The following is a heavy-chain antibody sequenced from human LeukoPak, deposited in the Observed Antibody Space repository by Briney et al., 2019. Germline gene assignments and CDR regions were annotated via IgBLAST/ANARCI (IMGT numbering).Heavy chain of an antibody. J-gene: IGHJ4*02. V-gene: IGHV3-21*01. CDR2: ISSSSSYI. CDR3: AREVLCGGDCFSFDY. D-gene: IGHD2-21*02. Sequence: GGSLRLSCAASGFTFSSYSVNWVRQAPGKGLEWVSSISSSSSYIYYADSVKGRFTISRDNAKNSLYLQMNSLRAEDTAVYYCAREVLCGGDCFSFDYWGQGTLVTVSS. CDR1: GFTFSSYS.